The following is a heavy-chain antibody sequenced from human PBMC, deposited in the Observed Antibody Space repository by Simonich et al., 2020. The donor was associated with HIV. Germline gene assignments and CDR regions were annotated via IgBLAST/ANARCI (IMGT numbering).Heavy chain of an antibody. CDR1: GGTFSGYY. CDR3: AGCGGDCYHFDY. D-gene: IGHD2-21*02. J-gene: IGHJ4*02. CDR2: INHSGST. Sequence: QVQLQQWGAGLLKPSGTLSLTCAVYGGTFSGYYWSWTRQPPGKGLEWIGEINHSGSTNYNPSLKNRVTMSVDTSKNHVSLKLSSVTAADTAVYYCAGCGGDCYHFDYWGQGTLVTVSS. V-gene: IGHV4-34*08.